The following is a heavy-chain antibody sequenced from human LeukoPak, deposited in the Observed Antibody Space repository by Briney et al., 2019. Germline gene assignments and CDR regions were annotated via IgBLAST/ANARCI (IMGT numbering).Heavy chain of an antibody. CDR3: AKYSYGSGTSFDP. Sequence: GGSLRLSCAASGFSFSDYWMSWLRQAPGKGLEWVANMNKVGSEKFYVDSVKGRFTISRDNAKNSMHLQMSSLRAEDTAVYYCAKYSYGSGTSFDPWGQGTLVTVSS. J-gene: IGHJ5*02. CDR1: GFSFSDYW. V-gene: IGHV3-7*01. CDR2: MNKVGSEK. D-gene: IGHD3-10*01.